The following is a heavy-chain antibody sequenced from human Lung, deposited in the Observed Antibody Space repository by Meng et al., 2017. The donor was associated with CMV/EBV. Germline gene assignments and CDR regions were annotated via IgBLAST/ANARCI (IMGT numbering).Heavy chain of an antibody. CDR1: GVSISSYY. V-gene: IGHV4-59*01. D-gene: IGHD2-21*01. CDR3: SRDYCGGDCYSLGH. CDR2: IYYRGNT. J-gene: IGHJ1*01. Sequence: VSGVSISSYYWTWIRQPPGKGLEWIGYIYYRGNTNYNPSLKSRVTMSVDTSRNQFSLTLSSVTAADTAVYYCSRDYCGGDCYSLGHWGQGSLVTVSS.